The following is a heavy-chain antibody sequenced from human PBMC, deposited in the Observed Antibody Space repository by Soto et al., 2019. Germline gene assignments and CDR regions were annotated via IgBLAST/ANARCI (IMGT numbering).Heavy chain of an antibody. CDR1: GYTFTSYC. D-gene: IGHD3-10*01. CDR3: VRDKGKNPPPGYYYMDV. Sequence: QVQLVQSGAEVKEPGASVKVSCEASGYTFTSYCMQWVRQAPGQGLEWMGIINPSGGSTSYAQKFQGRVTMTRDTSTSTVYMELSSLRSEDTAVYYCVRDKGKNPPPGYYYMDVWGKGTTVTVSS. J-gene: IGHJ6*03. V-gene: IGHV1-46*03. CDR2: INPSGGST.